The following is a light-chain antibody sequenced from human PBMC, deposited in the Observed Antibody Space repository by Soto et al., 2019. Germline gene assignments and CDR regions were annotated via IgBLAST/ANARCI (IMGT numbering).Light chain of an antibody. CDR1: SSDVGDYNY. V-gene: IGLV2-14*01. J-gene: IGLJ2*01. CDR2: DVS. CDR3: SSYARSSTPVA. Sequence: QAVVTQPASVSGSPGQSITISCTGTSSDVGDYNYVSWYQQHPGKAPKLMIYDVSNRPSGVSNRFSGSKSGNTASLTISGLQAEDEADYYCSSYARSSTPVAFGGGTKLTVL.